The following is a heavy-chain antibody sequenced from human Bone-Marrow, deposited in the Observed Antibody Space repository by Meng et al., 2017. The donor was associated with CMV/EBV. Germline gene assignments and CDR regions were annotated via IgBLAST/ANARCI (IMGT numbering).Heavy chain of an antibody. V-gene: IGHV1-8*02. CDR1: GYTFTSYG. J-gene: IGHJ3*02. Sequence: ASVKVSCKASGYTFTSYGISWVRQAPGQGLEWMGWMNPNSGNTGYAQKFQGRVTMTRDTSTSTVYMELSSLRSEDTAVYYCARGGDGYNYDIWGQGTMVTVSS. CDR3: ARGGDGYNYDI. CDR2: MNPNSGNT. D-gene: IGHD5-24*01.